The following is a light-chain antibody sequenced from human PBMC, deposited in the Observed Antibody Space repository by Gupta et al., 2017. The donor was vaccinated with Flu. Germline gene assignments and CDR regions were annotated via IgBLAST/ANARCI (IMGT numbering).Light chain of an antibody. CDR2: DAS. V-gene: IGKV3-11*01. Sequence: EIVLTQSPATLSLSPGEGATLSCRSSQSVSSYLAWYQQKPGQAPSLLIYDASNRATGIPARLSGSGSGTDFTLTISSLEPEDFALYYCQQRGNWPYTFGQGTKLEIK. J-gene: IGKJ2*01. CDR1: QSVSSY. CDR3: QQRGNWPYT.